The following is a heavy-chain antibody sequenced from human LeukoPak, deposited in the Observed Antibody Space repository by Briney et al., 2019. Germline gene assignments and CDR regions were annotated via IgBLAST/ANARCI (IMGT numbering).Heavy chain of an antibody. J-gene: IGHJ5*02. D-gene: IGHD3-3*01. CDR2: IYHSGST. V-gene: IGHV4-30-2*01. CDR1: GGSISSGGYS. CDR3: ARIQRRFLEWWFDP. Sequence: SQTLSLTCAVSGGSISSGGYSWSWIRQPPGKGLEWIGYIYHSGSTYYNPSLKRRVTISVDRSKNQFSLKLSSVTAADTAVYYCARIQRRFLEWWFDPWGQGTLVTVSS.